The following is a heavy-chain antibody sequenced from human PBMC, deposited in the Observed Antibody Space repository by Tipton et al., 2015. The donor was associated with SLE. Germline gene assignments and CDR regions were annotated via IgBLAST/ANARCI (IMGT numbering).Heavy chain of an antibody. CDR1: GGSLSTDHYY. CDR2: IFTSGIP. V-gene: IGHV4-61*09. J-gene: IGHJ4*02. Sequence: TLSLTCTVSGGSLSTDHYYWSWFRQPAVKGLEWIVHIFTSGIPNYNPPLKSRVSMSIDTSKNQFSLKWSSVTAADTAVYYCTRGKVAAAGWYYVEYWGQGTLVTVSS. D-gene: IGHD6-13*01. CDR3: TRGKVAAAGWYYVEY.